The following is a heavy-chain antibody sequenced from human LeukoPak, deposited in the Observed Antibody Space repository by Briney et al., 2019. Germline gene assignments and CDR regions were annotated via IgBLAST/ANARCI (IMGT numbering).Heavy chain of an antibody. CDR2: ITYSGST. J-gene: IGHJ1*01. CDR1: GDSISSHY. V-gene: IGHV4-59*08. Sequence: SETLSLTCTVSGDSISSHYWSWVRQPPGKGLELGGYITYSGSTNYNPSLKSQVTVSVETSKNQFSLKLSSVTAADTAVYYCARGFPDKVWGNSRPTAGYFQHWGQGTLVTVSS. D-gene: IGHD3-16*02. CDR3: ARGFPDKVWGNSRPTAGYFQH.